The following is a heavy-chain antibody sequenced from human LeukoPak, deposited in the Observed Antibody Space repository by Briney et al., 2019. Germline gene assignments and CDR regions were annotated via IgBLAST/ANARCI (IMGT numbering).Heavy chain of an antibody. V-gene: IGHV3-53*01. J-gene: IGHJ4*02. CDR3: KSDQMSY. CDR2: IFSNGDR. D-gene: IGHD5-24*01. Sequence: GGSLRPSSTASEFTVSRNYILGGRQAPGKGLEWVSLIFSNGDRHYADSVKGRFTISRDTSKNTVSLQMNSLRVEDTAMYYCKSDQMSYRGQGALVTVSS. CDR1: EFTVSRNY.